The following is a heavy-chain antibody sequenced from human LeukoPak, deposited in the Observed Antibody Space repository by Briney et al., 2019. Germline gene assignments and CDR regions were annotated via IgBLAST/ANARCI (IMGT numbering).Heavy chain of an antibody. CDR2: ISPGGGPT. D-gene: IGHD5-18*01. V-gene: IGHV3-23*01. Sequence: AGGSLRLSCAGSGFPFSSHGMNWVRQAPGKGLEWVSGISPGGGPTYYADSVKGRFTISRDDSKNTLYLQMGSLRAEDMAVYYCARESVGGYSYGFNAFDIWGQGTMVTVSS. CDR3: ARESVGGYSYGFNAFDI. CDR1: GFPFSSHG. J-gene: IGHJ3*02.